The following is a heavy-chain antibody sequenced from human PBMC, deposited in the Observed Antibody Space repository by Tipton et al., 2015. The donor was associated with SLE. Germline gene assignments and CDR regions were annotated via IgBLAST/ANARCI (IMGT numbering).Heavy chain of an antibody. Sequence: SLRLSCEASGFTLSEYAMHWVRQAPGKGLEYVSAISGDGGVTYYADSVKGRFTISRDNSKNTVFLQMGSLRSEDMGVYYCARSGGRAVQDYYCGMDGWGQGYSVRVS. J-gene: IGHJ6*01. V-gene: IGHV3-64*02. CDR1: GFTLSEYA. CDR3: ARSGGRAVQDYYCGMDG. D-gene: IGHD1-26*01. CDR2: ISGDGGVT.